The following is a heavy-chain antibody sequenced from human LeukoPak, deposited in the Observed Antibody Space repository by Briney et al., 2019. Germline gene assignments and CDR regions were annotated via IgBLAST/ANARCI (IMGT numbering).Heavy chain of an antibody. V-gene: IGHV3-53*01. Sequence: GGSLRLSCAASGFTVSSNYVSWVRQAPGKGLEWVSVIYSGGDTYYADSVKGRFTLSRDNSNHLLYLKTNSLRAEDTAVYYCARGGAARSAGHWGQGTLVTASS. J-gene: IGHJ4*02. D-gene: IGHD6-6*01. CDR1: GFTVSSNY. CDR2: IYSGGDT. CDR3: ARGGAARSAGH.